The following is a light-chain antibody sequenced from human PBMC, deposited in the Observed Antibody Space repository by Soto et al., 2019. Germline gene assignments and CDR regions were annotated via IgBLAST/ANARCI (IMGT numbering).Light chain of an antibody. CDR1: QSVHSR. J-gene: IGKJ1*01. V-gene: IGKV3-15*01. CDR3: QQYDDWPPWT. Sequence: EIVLTQSPAALSVSPGDAATLSCRASQSVHSRLAWYQQKPGQAPRLLIYGAYTRATGTPPRFRGSGSGTEFTFTISSLQSEDFEVYYCQQYDDWPPWTFGPGTKVDIK. CDR2: GAY.